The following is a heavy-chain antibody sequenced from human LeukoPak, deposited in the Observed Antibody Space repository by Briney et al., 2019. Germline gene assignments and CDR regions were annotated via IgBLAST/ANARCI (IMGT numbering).Heavy chain of an antibody. J-gene: IGHJ6*03. CDR2: ISYDGGDK. Sequence: PGRSLRLSCAASRFNFNSYAMHWVRQAPGKGLDWVAVISYDGGDKSYADSVKGRFTISRDNSKNTLFLQMSSLRAEDTAVYFCARSHSSGWYVAHGVGDSDYYMDVWGKGTTVTVSS. CDR3: ARSHSSGWYVAHGVGDSDYYMDV. D-gene: IGHD6-19*01. V-gene: IGHV3-30*04. CDR1: RFNFNSYA.